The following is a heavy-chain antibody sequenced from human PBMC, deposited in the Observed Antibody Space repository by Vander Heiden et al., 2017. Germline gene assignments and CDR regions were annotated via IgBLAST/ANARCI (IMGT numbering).Heavy chain of an antibody. D-gene: IGHD6-19*01. CDR2: MYYSGST. J-gene: IGHJ5*02. CDR1: GASLITSYY. V-gene: IGHV4-39*01. Sequence: QLQLQESGQGRVKLRGTLSPTGKVSGASLITSYYWGWIRQPPGKGLEWIGSMYYSGSTYYNPSLKSRVTMSVDTSKNKFSLKLTSLIAADTAVYYCARHRFSSSLSWGQGTLVTVSS. CDR3: ARHRFSSSLS.